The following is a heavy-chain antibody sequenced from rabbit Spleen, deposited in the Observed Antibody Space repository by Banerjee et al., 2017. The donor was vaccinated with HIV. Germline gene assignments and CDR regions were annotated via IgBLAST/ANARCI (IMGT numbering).Heavy chain of an antibody. CDR2: INIVTGKS. Sequence: EQLEESGGGLVKPEGSLTLTCKASGVSLNDKDVMCWVRQAPGKGLEWIACINIVTGKSVCASWAEGRFNMSRASATSGTLQMTSLTAADTTTYFCARDLVAVIGWNFNLWDPGTLVAVS. V-gene: IGHV1S45*01. D-gene: IGHD1-1*01. CDR3: ARDLVAVIGWNFNL. CDR1: GVSLNDKDV. J-gene: IGHJ4*01.